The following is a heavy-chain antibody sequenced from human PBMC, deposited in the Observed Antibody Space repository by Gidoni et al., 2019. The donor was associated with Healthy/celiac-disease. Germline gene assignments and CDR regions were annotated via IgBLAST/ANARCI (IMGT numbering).Heavy chain of an antibody. J-gene: IGHJ4*02. CDR2: IIPILGIA. D-gene: IGHD3-10*01. Sequence: QVQLVQSGAEVKKPGSSVKVSCKASGGTFSSYTISWVRQAPGQGLEWMGRIIPILGIANYAQKFQGRVTITADKSTSTAYMELSSLRSEDTAVYYCARTGGRITITGPDLESWGQGTLVTVSS. CDR3: ARTGGRITITGPDLES. CDR1: GGTFSSYT. V-gene: IGHV1-69*02.